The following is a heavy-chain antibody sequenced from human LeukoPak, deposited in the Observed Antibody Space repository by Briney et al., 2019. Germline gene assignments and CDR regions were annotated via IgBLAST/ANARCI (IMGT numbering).Heavy chain of an antibody. Sequence: PGESLKISCKGSGYTVTNYWIAWVRQMPGKGLEWMGSIYPGDSDTSYSPSFQGQVTISAAKSINTAYLQWTSLKASDIAMYYCARGGCGSYTCNYGIDGCGQATTVTVSS. CDR2: IYPGDSDT. J-gene: IGHJ6*02. CDR3: ARGGCGSYTCNYGIDG. CDR1: GYTVTNYW. D-gene: IGHD2-15*01. V-gene: IGHV5-51*01.